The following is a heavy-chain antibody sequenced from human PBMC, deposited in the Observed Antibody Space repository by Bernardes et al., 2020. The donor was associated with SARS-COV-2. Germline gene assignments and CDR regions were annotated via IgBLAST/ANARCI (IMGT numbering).Heavy chain of an antibody. J-gene: IGHJ5*02. CDR2: IGSSSTSK. Sequence: GGSLRLSCTASGFTLSANGLTWVRQAPGKGLEWISYIGSSSTSKHYADSVKGRFTISRDNAKNSLYLQMNSLRAEDTAVYYCARDYDYGDYAVGWFDPWGQGTLVTVSS. CDR1: GFTLSANG. CDR3: ARDYDYGDYAVGWFDP. V-gene: IGHV3-21*05. D-gene: IGHD4-17*01.